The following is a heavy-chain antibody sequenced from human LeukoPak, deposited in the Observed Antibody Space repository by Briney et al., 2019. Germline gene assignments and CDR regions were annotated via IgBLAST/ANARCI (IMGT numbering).Heavy chain of an antibody. Sequence: ASVKVSCKASGGTFSSYATSWVRQAPGQGLEWMGGIIPIFGTANYAQKFQGRVTITADESTSTAYMELSSLRSEDTAVYYCARVLRSPPRGSSSWYYFDYWGQGTLVTVSS. J-gene: IGHJ4*02. CDR2: IIPIFGTA. CDR3: ARVLRSPPRGSSSWYYFDY. D-gene: IGHD6-13*01. CDR1: GGTFSSYA. V-gene: IGHV1-69*13.